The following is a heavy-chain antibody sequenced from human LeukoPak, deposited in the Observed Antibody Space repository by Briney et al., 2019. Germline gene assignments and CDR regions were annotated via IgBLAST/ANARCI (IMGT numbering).Heavy chain of an antibody. J-gene: IGHJ6*03. CDR3: ARERGCSGGSCYPWHYYYYYMDV. Sequence: ASVKVSCKASGYTFTSYDINWVRQATGQGLEWMGWMNPNSGITAYAQKFQGRVTITRNTSISTAYMELSSLRSDDTAVYYCARERGCSGGSCYPWHYYYYYMDVWGKGTTVTVSS. D-gene: IGHD2-15*01. V-gene: IGHV1-8*03. CDR2: MNPNSGIT. CDR1: GYTFTSYD.